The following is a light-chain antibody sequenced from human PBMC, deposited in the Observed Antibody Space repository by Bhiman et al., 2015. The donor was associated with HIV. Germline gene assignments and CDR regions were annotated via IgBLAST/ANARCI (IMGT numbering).Light chain of an antibody. CDR1: SLLTYY. V-gene: IGLV3-19*01. CDR2: GEN. J-gene: IGLJ1*01. CDR3: NSRDTSANPSYV. Sequence: SSELTQDPAVSVALGQTVRITCQGGSLLTYYASRYQQKPGQAPVLVIYGENNRPSGIPDRFSGSRSENTASLTITGAQAEDEADYYCNSRDTSANPSYVFGPGTKVTVL.